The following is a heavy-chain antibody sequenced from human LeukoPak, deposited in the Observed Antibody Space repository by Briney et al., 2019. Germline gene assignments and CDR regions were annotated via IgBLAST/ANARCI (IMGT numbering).Heavy chain of an antibody. CDR3: AGSRDSSGYRNKWFDL. J-gene: IGHJ5*02. V-gene: IGHV4-59*01. CDR1: DGSISSYY. Sequence: KPSETLFFSCTVSDGSISSYYWSWIRQPPGKGLEWIGYIYSSGSTNYNPSLKSRVTMSVDTSKNQFSLKLNSVTAADTAVYYCAGSRDSSGYRNKWFDLWGQRTLVTVSS. D-gene: IGHD3-22*01. CDR2: IYSSGST.